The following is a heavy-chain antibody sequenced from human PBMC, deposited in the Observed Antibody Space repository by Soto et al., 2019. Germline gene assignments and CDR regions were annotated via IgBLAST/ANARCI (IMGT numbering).Heavy chain of an antibody. Sequence: SVKVSCKASGGTFSSYAISWVRQAPGQGLEWMGGIIPIFGIANYAQKFQGRVTITADKSTSTAYMELSSLRSEDTAVYYCARVGEYCSSTSCYFDYWGQGTLVTVSS. CDR1: GGTFSSYA. J-gene: IGHJ4*02. V-gene: IGHV1-69*10. CDR3: ARVGEYCSSTSCYFDY. D-gene: IGHD2-2*01. CDR2: IIPIFGIA.